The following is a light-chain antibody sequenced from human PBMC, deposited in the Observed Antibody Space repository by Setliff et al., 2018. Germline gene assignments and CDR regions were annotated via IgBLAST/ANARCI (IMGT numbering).Light chain of an antibody. CDR3: SSYTVGSTLSV. CDR1: SSDVGGYDY. CDR2: DVT. J-gene: IGLJ1*01. V-gene: IGLV2-14*03. Sequence: QSALTQPAPVSGSPGQSITFSCTGSSSDVGGYDYVSWYQQHPGKAPKLLIYDVTNRPSGVSNRFSGSKSGNTASLTISGLQAEDEAEYFCSSYTVGSTLSVFGTGTKVTVL.